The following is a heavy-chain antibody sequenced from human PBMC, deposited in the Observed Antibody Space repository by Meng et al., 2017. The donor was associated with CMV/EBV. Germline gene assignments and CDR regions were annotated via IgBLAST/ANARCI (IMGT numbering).Heavy chain of an antibody. V-gene: IGHV5-51*01. J-gene: IGHJ3*02. CDR2: IYPGDSDT. D-gene: IGHD1-26*01. Sequence: GGSLRLSCKGSGYSFTSYWIGWVRQMPGKGLEWTGIIYPGDSDTRYSPSFQGQVTISADKSISTAYLQWSSLKASDTAMYYCARPRSYSLPEPPDAFDIWGQGTMVTVSS. CDR1: GYSFTSYW. CDR3: ARPRSYSLPEPPDAFDI.